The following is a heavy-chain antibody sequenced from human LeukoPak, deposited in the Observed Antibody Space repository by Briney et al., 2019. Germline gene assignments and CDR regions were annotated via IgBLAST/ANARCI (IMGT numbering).Heavy chain of an antibody. J-gene: IGHJ1*01. CDR2: IRYDGSNK. D-gene: IGHD3-3*01. CDR3: AKDGRITIFGVVIPEYFQH. Sequence: PGGSLRLSCAASGFTFSSYSMNWVRQAPGKGLEWVAFIRYDGSNKYYADSVKGRFTISRDNSKNTLYLQMNSLRAEDTAVYYCAKDGRITIFGVVIPEYFQHWGQGTLVTVSS. CDR1: GFTFSSYS. V-gene: IGHV3-30*02.